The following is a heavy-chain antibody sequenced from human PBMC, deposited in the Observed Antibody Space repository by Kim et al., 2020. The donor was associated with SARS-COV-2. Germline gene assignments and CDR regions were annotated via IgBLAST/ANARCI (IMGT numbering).Heavy chain of an antibody. CDR3: GKGGGGTVDY. V-gene: IGHV3-30*18. CDR1: GFTFRTNA. Sequence: GGSLRLSCAASGFTFRTNAMHWVRQAPGKGLQWVAAVSSDGRNTYYTDSVKGRFTVSRDNSKNTLFLQMDSLRADDTAVYHCGKGGGGTVDYWGQGTLVTVSS. J-gene: IGHJ4*02. CDR2: VSSDGRNT. D-gene: IGHD1-26*01.